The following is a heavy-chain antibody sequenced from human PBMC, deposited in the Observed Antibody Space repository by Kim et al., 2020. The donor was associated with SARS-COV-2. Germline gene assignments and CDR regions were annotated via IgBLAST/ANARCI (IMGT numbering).Heavy chain of an antibody. D-gene: IGHD2-2*01. Sequence: SETLSLTCTVSGGSISSYYWSWIRQPPGKGLEWIGYIYYSGSTNYNPSLKSRVTISIDTSKNQFSLNLSSVTAADTAVYYCARVRRGEYQLPWNAFDIWGQGTMVTVSS. J-gene: IGHJ3*02. CDR2: IYYSGST. V-gene: IGHV4-59*01. CDR3: ARVRRGEYQLPWNAFDI. CDR1: GGSISSYY.